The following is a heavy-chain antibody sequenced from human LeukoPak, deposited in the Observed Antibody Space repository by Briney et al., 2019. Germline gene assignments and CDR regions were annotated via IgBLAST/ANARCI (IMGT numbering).Heavy chain of an antibody. J-gene: IGHJ4*02. CDR3: ARVLGYCSGGSCNYYFHY. CDR1: GGTFSSYA. CDR2: IIPIFGTA. V-gene: IGHV1-69*05. D-gene: IGHD2-15*01. Sequence: SVKVSCKASGGTFSSYAISWVRQAPGQGLEWMGRIIPIFGTANYAQKFQGRVTITTDESTSTAYMELSSLRSEDTAMYYCARVLGYCSGGSCNYYFHYWGQGTLVTVSS.